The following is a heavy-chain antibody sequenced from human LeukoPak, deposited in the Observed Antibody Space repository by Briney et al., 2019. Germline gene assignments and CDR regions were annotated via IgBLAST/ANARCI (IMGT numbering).Heavy chain of an antibody. D-gene: IGHD2-8*01. Sequence: SETLSLTCCVSGDSISNFYWNWIRQSPGKGLEWIGNIHYSGSSIYNPSLKSRATISIDTSRKQFFLKLSSVTAADTAVYYCALAPNSNWFDFWGQGTLVTVSS. CDR3: ALAPNSNWFDF. CDR2: IHYSGSS. J-gene: IGHJ5*01. CDR1: GDSISNFY. V-gene: IGHV4-59*08.